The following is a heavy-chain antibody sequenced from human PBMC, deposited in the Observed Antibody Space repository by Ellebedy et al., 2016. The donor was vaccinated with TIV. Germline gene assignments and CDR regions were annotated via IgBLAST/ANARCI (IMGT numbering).Heavy chain of an antibody. V-gene: IGHV4-61*01. CDR1: GGSVSSTSYY. Sequence: MPSETLSLTCTVSGGSVSSTSYYWAWIRQPPGKGLEWVGYIYSSGRHDYKHSLKSRMTISVDTSRNQLSLKLSSVTAADTAVYYCSAAYGRVTPAYWGQGTLVTVSS. D-gene: IGHD3-10*01. CDR2: IYSSGRH. CDR3: SAAYGRVTPAY. J-gene: IGHJ4*02.